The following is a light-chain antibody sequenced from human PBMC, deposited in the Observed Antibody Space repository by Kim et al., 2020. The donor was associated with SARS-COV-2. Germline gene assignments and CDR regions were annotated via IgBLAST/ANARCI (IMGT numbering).Light chain of an antibody. CDR2: RNN. CDR1: SNNVGNQG. Sequence: RQTPTLTCTGNSNNVGNQGAAGRQQHQGHPPKLLSYRNNNRPSGIAERLSASRSGNTASLTITGLQPEDEADYYCSAWDSSLSAWVFGGGTQLTVL. V-gene: IGLV10-54*01. CDR3: SAWDSSLSAWV. J-gene: IGLJ3*02.